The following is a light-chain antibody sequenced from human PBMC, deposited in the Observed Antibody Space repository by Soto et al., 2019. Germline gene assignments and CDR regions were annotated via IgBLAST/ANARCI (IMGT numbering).Light chain of an antibody. J-gene: IGLJ1*01. Sequence: QSVVTQPPSVSGAPGQRVTISCTGSSSNIGAGYDIHWYQQLPGTAPKLLIYGNNNRPSGVPDRFSGSKSGTSASLAITGLQAEDEADFYCQSYDSRLSGSVFGTGTKLTVL. V-gene: IGLV1-40*01. CDR1: SSNIGAGYD. CDR3: QSYDSRLSGSV. CDR2: GNN.